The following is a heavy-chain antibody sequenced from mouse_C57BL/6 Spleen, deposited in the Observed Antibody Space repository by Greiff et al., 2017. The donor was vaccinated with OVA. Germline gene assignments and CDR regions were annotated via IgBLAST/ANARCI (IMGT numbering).Heavy chain of an antibody. CDR1: GYAFRSSW. V-gene: IGHV1-82*01. D-gene: IGHD1-1*01. J-gene: IGHJ4*01. Sequence: QVQLQQSGPELVKPGASVKISCKASGYAFRSSWMNWVKQRPGTGLEWIGRIYPGDGDTTYNGKLKGKATLTADKSSSTAYMQLSSRTSEDSAVYFCARNGDYYGSSYGARDYWGQGTSVTVSS. CDR3: ARNGDYYGSSYGARDY. CDR2: IYPGDGDT.